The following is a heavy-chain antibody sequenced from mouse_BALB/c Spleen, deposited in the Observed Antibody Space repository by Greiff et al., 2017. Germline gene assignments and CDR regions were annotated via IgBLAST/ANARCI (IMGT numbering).Heavy chain of an antibody. D-gene: IGHD1-1*01. Sequence: VKVVESGPGLVAPSQSLSITCTVSGFSLTGYGVNWVRQPPGKGLEWLGMIWGDGSTDYNSALKSRLSISKDNSKSQVFLKMNSLQTDDTARYYCARDDYYGSRVYAMDYWGQGTSVTVSS. J-gene: IGHJ4*01. CDR1: GFSLTGYG. V-gene: IGHV2-6-7*01. CDR2: IWGDGST. CDR3: ARDDYYGSRVYAMDY.